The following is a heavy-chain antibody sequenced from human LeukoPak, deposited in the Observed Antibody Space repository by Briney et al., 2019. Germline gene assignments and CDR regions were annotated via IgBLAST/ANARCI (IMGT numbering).Heavy chain of an antibody. CDR2: INSYGSST. D-gene: IGHD4-23*01. J-gene: IGHJ5*02. V-gene: IGHV3-74*01. CDR1: GFTFSSSW. CDR3: ARDYDNGGNWFDP. Sequence: QPGGSLRLSCAASGFTFSSSWMHWVRQAPGKGLVWVSRINSYGSSTSYADSVKGRFTISRDNAKNTLYLQMNSLRAEDTAVYYCARDYDNGGNWFDPWGQGTLVTVSS.